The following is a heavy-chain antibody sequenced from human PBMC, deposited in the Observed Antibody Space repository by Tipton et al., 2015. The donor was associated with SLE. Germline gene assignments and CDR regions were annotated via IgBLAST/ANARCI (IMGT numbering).Heavy chain of an antibody. Sequence: SLRLSCAASGFTFSSYAMSWFRQAPGKGLEWVSYISSSGSTIYYADSVKGRFTISRDNAKNSLYLQMNSLRAEDTAVYFCARDDDYVWGNFRYMWFDPWGQGALVTVSS. CDR2: ISSSGSTI. V-gene: IGHV3-11*04. D-gene: IGHD3-16*02. CDR3: ARDDDYVWGNFRYMWFDP. CDR1: GFTFSSYA. J-gene: IGHJ5*02.